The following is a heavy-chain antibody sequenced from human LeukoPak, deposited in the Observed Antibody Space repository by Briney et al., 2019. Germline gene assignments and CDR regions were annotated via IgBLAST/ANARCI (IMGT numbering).Heavy chain of an antibody. Sequence: GGSLRLSCAASGFTFSSYGMHWVRQAPGKGLDWVAVISNDGSKKYYADSVKGRFTISRDNSKNTLSLQVSSLRTEDTAVYYCAKDRYSYAFEYSDSWGQGTLVIVSS. D-gene: IGHD5-18*01. CDR2: ISNDGSKK. J-gene: IGHJ4*02. V-gene: IGHV3-30*18. CDR1: GFTFSSYG. CDR3: AKDRYSYAFEYSDS.